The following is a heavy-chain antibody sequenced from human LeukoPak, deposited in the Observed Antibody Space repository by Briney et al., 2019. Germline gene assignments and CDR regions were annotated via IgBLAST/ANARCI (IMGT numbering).Heavy chain of an antibody. Sequence: GGSLRLSCAASGFTFSDYYMSWIRQAPGKGLEWVSYISSSSSYTNYADSVKGRFTISRDNAKNSLYLQMNSLRAEDTAVYYCARADSSGYSDFDYWGQGTLVTVSS. D-gene: IGHD3-22*01. V-gene: IGHV3-11*06. CDR3: ARADSSGYSDFDY. CDR2: ISSSSSYT. CDR1: GFTFSDYY. J-gene: IGHJ4*02.